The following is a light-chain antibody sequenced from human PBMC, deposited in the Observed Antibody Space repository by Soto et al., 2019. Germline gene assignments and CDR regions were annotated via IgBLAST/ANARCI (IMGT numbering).Light chain of an antibody. CDR1: QSVRSSY. Sequence: EIVLTQSPGTLSLSPGERATLSCRASQSVRSSYLAWYQQKPGQAPRLLIYGASSRATGFPDRFSGSGSGTDFTLTISRLEPEDFAVYYCQQYGTSPRTFGQGTKVEIK. J-gene: IGKJ1*01. CDR2: GAS. CDR3: QQYGTSPRT. V-gene: IGKV3-20*01.